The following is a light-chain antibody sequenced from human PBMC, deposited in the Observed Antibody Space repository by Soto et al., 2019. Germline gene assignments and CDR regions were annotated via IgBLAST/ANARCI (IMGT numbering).Light chain of an antibody. CDR2: AAS. CDR1: QSINIY. J-gene: IGKJ1*01. V-gene: IGKV1-39*01. Sequence: IQMTKSPSSLSASVGDRVTITCRASQSINIYLNWYQQKPGKAPNLLIYAASSLHSGVPFRFSGSGSGTDFTLTVSGLQPEDFAIYYCQQSYGSPWTFGQGTKVQFK. CDR3: QQSYGSPWT.